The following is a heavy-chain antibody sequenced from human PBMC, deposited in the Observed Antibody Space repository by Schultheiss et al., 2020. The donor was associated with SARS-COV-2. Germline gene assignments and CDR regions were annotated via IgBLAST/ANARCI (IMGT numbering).Heavy chain of an antibody. D-gene: IGHD1-1*01. Sequence: GGSLRLSCAASGFTFSSYAMSWVRQAPGKGLEWVSAISGSGGSTYYADSVKGRFTISRDNSKNTLYLQMNSLRAEDTAVYYCARDSPVATGTTPYYYYYYYMDVWGKGTTVTVS. J-gene: IGHJ6*03. CDR3: ARDSPVATGTTPYYYYYYYMDV. CDR2: ISGSGGST. V-gene: IGHV3-23*01. CDR1: GFTFSSYA.